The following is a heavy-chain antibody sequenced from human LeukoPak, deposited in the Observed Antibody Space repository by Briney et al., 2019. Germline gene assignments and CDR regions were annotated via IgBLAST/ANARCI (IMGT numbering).Heavy chain of an antibody. CDR2: VKSDGSNP. Sequence: PGGSLRLSCAASRFSFSNYWMHWVRQAPGKGLVWVSRVKSDGSNPSYADSVKGRFTISRDNAENMLYLQMNTLGAEDTAVYYCARDIVSGSGSLDYWGQGTLVRLL. V-gene: IGHV3-74*01. CDR3: ARDIVSGSGSLDY. CDR1: RFSFSNYW. D-gene: IGHD3-10*01. J-gene: IGHJ4*02.